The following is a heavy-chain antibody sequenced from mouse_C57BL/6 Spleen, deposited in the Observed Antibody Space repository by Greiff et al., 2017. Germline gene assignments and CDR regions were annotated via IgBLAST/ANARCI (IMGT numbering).Heavy chain of an antibody. CDR1: GYTFTDYE. J-gene: IGHJ4*01. Sequence: QVQLKQSGTELVRPGASVTLSCKASGYTFTDYEMHWVKQTPVHGLEWIGAIDPETGGTAYNQKFKGKAILTADKSSSTAYMELRSLTSEDSAVYYCTRRSNYVRYAMDYWGQGTSVTVSS. D-gene: IGHD2-5*01. CDR2: IDPETGGT. V-gene: IGHV1-15*01. CDR3: TRRSNYVRYAMDY.